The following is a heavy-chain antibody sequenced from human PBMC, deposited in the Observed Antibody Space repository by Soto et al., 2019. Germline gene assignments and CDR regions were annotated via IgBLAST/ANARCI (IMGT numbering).Heavy chain of an antibody. V-gene: IGHV3-74*01. J-gene: IGHJ3*02. D-gene: IGHD3-10*01. CDR1: GFTFSSYW. CDR2: INNDGSST. CDR3: ARELSLWFGRDAFDI. Sequence: LSLTCAASGFTFSSYWMHWVRQAPGEGLVWVSRINNDGSSTSYADSVKGRFTISRDNAKNTLYLQMNSLRAEDTAVYYCARELSLWFGRDAFDIWGQGTMVTVSS.